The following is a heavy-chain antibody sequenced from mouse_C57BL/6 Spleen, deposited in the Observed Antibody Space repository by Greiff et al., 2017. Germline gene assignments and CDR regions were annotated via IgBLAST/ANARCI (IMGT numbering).Heavy chain of an antibody. CDR1: GFTFSDYY. D-gene: IGHD4-1*01. V-gene: IGHV5-12*01. Sequence: EVKVEESGGGLVQPGGSLKLSCAASGFTFSDYYMYWVRQTPEKRLEWVAYISNGGGSTYYPDTVKGRFTISRDNAKNTLYLQMSRLKSEDTAMYYCARQGASNWSWFAYWGQGTLVTVSA. CDR3: ARQGASNWSWFAY. J-gene: IGHJ3*01. CDR2: ISNGGGST.